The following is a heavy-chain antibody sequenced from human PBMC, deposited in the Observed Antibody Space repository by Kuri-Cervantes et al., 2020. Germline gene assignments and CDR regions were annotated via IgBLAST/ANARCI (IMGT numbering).Heavy chain of an antibody. CDR1: GFTFSSYA. CDR2: ISGSGGST. CDR3: ARDLWFGELFLYYYYGMDV. D-gene: IGHD3-10*01. J-gene: IGHJ6*02. Sequence: GGSLRLSCAASGFTFSSYAMSWVRQAPGKGLEWVSAISGSGGSTYYADSVKGRFTISRDNSKNTLYLQMNSLRAEDTAVYYCARDLWFGELFLYYYYGMDVWGQGTTVTVSS. V-gene: IGHV3-23*01.